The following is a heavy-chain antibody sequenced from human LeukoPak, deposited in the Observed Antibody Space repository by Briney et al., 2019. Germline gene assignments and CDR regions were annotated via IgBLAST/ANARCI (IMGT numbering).Heavy chain of an antibody. D-gene: IGHD3-16*01. CDR2: IYSGGST. V-gene: IGHV3-53*01. CDR3: ARYLIGRYDYIWGSSRHDAFDI. CDR1: GFTVSSNY. J-gene: IGHJ3*02. Sequence: GGSLRLSCAASGFTVSSNYMSWVRQAPGKGLEWVSVIYSGGSTYYADSVKGRFTISRDNSKNTLYLQMDSLRAEDTAVYYCARYLIGRYDYIWGSSRHDAFDIWGQGTMVTVSS.